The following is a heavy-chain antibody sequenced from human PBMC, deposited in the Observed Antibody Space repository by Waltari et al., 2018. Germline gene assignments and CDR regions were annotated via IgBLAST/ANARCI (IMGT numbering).Heavy chain of an antibody. Sequence: EVQLVESGGGLVQPGGSLRLSCAASGFTFSSYWMSWVRQAPGKGLEWGANINQDGREKYYVDSVKGRFTISRDNAKNSLYLQMNSLRAEDTSVYYCARGRSGSYYLNWYFDLWGRGTLVTVSS. D-gene: IGHD1-26*01. CDR2: INQDGREK. CDR3: ARGRSGSYYLNWYFDL. CDR1: GFTFSSYW. J-gene: IGHJ2*01. V-gene: IGHV3-7*01.